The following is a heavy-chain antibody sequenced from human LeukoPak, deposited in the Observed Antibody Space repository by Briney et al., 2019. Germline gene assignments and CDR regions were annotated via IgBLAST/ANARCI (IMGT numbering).Heavy chain of an antibody. V-gene: IGHV3-33*01. CDR3: ARSPYGDFNGGDY. D-gene: IGHD4-17*01. Sequence: QPGRSLRLSCAASGFTFSSYGMHWVRQAPGKGLEWVAVIWYDGSNKYYADSVKGRFTISRDNSKNTLYLQMNSLRAEDTAVYYCARSPYGDFNGGDYWGQGTLVTVSS. CDR2: IWYDGSNK. CDR1: GFTFSSYG. J-gene: IGHJ4*02.